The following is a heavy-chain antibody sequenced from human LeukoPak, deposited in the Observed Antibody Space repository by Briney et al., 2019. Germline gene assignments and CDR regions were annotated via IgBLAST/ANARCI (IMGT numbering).Heavy chain of an antibody. CDR1: GDSISNGDYY. CDR2: IYYSGST. Sequence: PSETLSLTCTASGDSISNGDYYWSWIRQPPGKGLEWIGYIYYSGSTYYNPSLKSRVSISVDTSKNQFSLKLSSVTAADTAVYYCARETYSSSGAFDIWGQGAMVTVSS. J-gene: IGHJ3*02. D-gene: IGHD6-6*01. CDR3: ARETYSSSGAFDI. V-gene: IGHV4-30-4*08.